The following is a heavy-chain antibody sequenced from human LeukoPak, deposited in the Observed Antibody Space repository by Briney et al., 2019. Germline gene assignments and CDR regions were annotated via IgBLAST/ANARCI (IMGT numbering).Heavy chain of an antibody. Sequence: GASVKVSCKASGYTFTGYYMHWVRQAPGQGLEWMGWINPNSGGTNYAQKFQGRVTMTRDTSINTAYMELSRLRSDDTAVYYCARGPITMVRGVIIKADFDYWGQGTLVTVSS. J-gene: IGHJ4*02. CDR1: GYTFTGYY. CDR3: ARGPITMVRGVIIKADFDY. CDR2: INPNSGGT. V-gene: IGHV1-2*02. D-gene: IGHD3-10*01.